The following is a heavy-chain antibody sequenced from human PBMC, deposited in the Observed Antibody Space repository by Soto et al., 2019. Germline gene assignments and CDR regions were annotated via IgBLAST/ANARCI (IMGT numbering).Heavy chain of an antibody. J-gene: IGHJ5*02. V-gene: IGHV4-34*01. Sequence: QVQLQQWGAGLLKPSETLSLTCAVYGGSLSDYYWSWIRQPPGKGLEWIGEINHSGTTNYNPSLKSRVTISVDTSKNQFSLKLNSVTAADTAVYYCARGNGLGYCSGGSCYSPGWFDPWGQGTLVTVSS. D-gene: IGHD2-15*01. CDR1: GGSLSDYY. CDR3: ARGNGLGYCSGGSCYSPGWFDP. CDR2: INHSGTT.